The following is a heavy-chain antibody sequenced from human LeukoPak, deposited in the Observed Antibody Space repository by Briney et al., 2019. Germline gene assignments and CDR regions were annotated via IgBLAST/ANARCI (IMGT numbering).Heavy chain of an antibody. CDR1: GGTFSSYA. V-gene: IGHV1-69*13. CDR3: AIPADYDYVWGGYRPFDY. Sequence: SVKVSCKASGGTFSSYAISWVRQAPGQGLEWMGGIIPIFGTANYAQKFQGRVTITADESTSTAYMELSSLRSEDTAVYYCAIPADYDYVWGGYRPFDYWGQGTLVTVSS. J-gene: IGHJ4*02. D-gene: IGHD3-16*02. CDR2: IIPIFGTA.